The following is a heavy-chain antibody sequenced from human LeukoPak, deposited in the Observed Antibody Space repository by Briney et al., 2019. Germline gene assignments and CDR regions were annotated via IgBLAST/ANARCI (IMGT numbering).Heavy chain of an antibody. CDR1: GYTFTSYY. CDR2: INPSGGST. V-gene: IGHV1-46*01. J-gene: IGHJ6*02. D-gene: IGHD3-16*02. Sequence: ASVKVTCKASGYTFTSYYMHWVRRAPGQGLEWMGIINPSGGSTSYAQKFQGRVTMTRDTSTSTVYMELSSLRSEDTAVYYCARGGPIDCMDVWGQGTTVTVSS. CDR3: ARGGPIDCMDV.